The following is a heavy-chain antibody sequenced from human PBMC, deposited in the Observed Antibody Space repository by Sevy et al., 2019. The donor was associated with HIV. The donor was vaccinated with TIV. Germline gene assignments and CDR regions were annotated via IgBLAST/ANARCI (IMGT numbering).Heavy chain of an antibody. CDR1: EFTFSSYN. CDR2: MSGSGNYI. CDR3: ARGPPDGSYDYFDY. D-gene: IGHD1-26*01. V-gene: IGHV3-21*06. Sequence: GGSLRLSCAASEFTFSSYNMNWVRQAPGKGLEWVSSMSGSGNYIYYAESVKGRFRISRDNVKDTLYLQMNSLRADDTVVYYCARGPPDGSYDYFDYWGQGTLVTVSS. J-gene: IGHJ4*02.